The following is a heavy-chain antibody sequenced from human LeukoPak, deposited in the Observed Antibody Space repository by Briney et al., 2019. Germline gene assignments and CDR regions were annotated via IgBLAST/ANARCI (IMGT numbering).Heavy chain of an antibody. V-gene: IGHV4-59*01. CDR1: GGSISSYY. D-gene: IGHD3-3*01. Sequence: SETLSLTCTVSGGSISSYYWSWIRQPPGKGLEWIGYIYYSGSTNYNPSLKSRVTISVDTSKNQFSLKLSSVTAADTAVYYCAREVFGVAYNWFDPWGQGTLVTVSS. CDR3: AREVFGVAYNWFDP. CDR2: IYYSGST. J-gene: IGHJ5*02.